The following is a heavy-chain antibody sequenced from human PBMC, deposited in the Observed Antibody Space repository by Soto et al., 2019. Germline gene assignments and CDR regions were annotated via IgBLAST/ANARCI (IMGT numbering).Heavy chain of an antibody. CDR2: IYRDDDK. V-gene: IGHV2-5*02. Sequence: QITLKESGPTLVKPTQTLTLTCTFSGFSLTTRGVGVGWIRQPPGKALECLTLIYRDDDKRYSPSLPSRLAIAQDTSKDQVVLKMTKVDPVDTATYYCAHIPNYCKYDRFDPWGQGTLVSVSS. CDR1: GFSLTTRGVG. J-gene: IGHJ5*02. CDR3: AHIPNYCKYDRFDP. D-gene: IGHD2-15*01.